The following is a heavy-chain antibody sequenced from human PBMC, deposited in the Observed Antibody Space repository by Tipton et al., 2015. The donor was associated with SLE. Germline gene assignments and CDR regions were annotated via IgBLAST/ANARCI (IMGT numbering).Heavy chain of an antibody. V-gene: IGHV4-4*07. D-gene: IGHD4-17*01. CDR1: GGSISSYY. CDR3: AREDYGDDFDL. J-gene: IGHJ2*01. CDR2: IYTSGST. Sequence: TLSLTCTVSGGSISSYYWSWFRQPAGKGLGWIGRIYTSGSTNYNPSLKSRVTMSVDTSKNQFSLKLSSVTAADTAVYYCAREDYGDDFDLWGRGTLVTVSS.